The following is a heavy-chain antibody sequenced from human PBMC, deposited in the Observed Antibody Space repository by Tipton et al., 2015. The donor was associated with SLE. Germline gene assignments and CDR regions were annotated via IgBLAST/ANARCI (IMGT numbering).Heavy chain of an antibody. CDR1: GFSVSSNY. D-gene: IGHD1-7*01. Sequence: QLVQSGGGLTQPGGSLRLSCAASGFSVSSNYMSWVRQAPGKGLEWVSSISSASVYTHYADSVKGRFTISRDKAKNSLDLQMNGLRGEDTAVYYCVRDAYNWNYGDAFDIWGQGTLVTVSS. V-gene: IGHV3-21*03. CDR3: VRDAYNWNYGDAFDI. J-gene: IGHJ3*02. CDR2: ISSASVYT.